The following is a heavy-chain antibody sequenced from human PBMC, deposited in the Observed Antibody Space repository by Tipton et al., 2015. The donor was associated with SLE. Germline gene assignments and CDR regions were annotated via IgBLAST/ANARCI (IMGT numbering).Heavy chain of an antibody. CDR3: ARLDYGDSGGFDY. CDR1: GFTFSDYY. V-gene: IGHV3-11*06. Sequence: SLRLSCAASGFTFSDYYMSWIRQAPGKGLEWVSHISSSSSYINYADSVKGRFTISRGNAKNSLYLQMNSLRAEDTAVYYCARLDYGDSGGFDYWGQGTLVTVSS. J-gene: IGHJ4*02. D-gene: IGHD4-17*01. CDR2: ISSSSSYI.